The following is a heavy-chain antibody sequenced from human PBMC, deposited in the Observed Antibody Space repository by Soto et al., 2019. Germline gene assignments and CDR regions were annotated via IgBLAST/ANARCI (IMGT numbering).Heavy chain of an antibody. J-gene: IGHJ5*02. D-gene: IGHD6-13*01. Sequence: QMQLVQSGAEVRMPGSSVKVSCKASGGTFSTYSINWVRQAPGQGLEWMGGIIPLFGTTNYAEKFKGRVTITAVESPSTAYMELSSLRAEDAAVYYCARGATHGSIWYFWFDPWGQGTLVTVSS. V-gene: IGHV1-69*01. CDR3: ARGATHGSIWYFWFDP. CDR1: GGTFSTYS. CDR2: IIPLFGTT.